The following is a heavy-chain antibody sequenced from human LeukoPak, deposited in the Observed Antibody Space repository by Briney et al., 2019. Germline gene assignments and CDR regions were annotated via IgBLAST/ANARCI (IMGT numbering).Heavy chain of an antibody. CDR2: IKQDGGEK. CDR1: GFTFSRYW. CDR3: ARTGLIVVPAALPYYFDY. D-gene: IGHD2-2*01. V-gene: IGHV3-7*01. J-gene: IGHJ4*02. Sequence: GGSLRLSCAASGFTFSRYWMSWVRQVPRKGLEWVANIKQDGGEKYYVDSVKGRFTISRDNAKNSLYLQMNSLRAEDTAVYYCARTGLIVVPAALPYYFDYWGQGTLVTVSS.